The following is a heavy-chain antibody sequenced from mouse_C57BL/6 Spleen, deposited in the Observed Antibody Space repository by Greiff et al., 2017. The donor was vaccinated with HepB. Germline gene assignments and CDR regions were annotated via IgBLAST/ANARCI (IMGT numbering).Heavy chain of an antibody. CDR1: GFTFSDYY. V-gene: IGHV5-16*01. Sequence: EVQRVESEGGLVQPGSSMKLSCTASGFTFSDYYMAWVRQVPEKGLEWVANINYDGSSTYYLDSLKSRFIISRDNAKNILYLQMSSLKSEDTATYYCARKRLYYGSSHWYFDVWGTGTTVTVSS. CDR2: INYDGSST. J-gene: IGHJ1*03. CDR3: ARKRLYYGSSHWYFDV. D-gene: IGHD1-1*01.